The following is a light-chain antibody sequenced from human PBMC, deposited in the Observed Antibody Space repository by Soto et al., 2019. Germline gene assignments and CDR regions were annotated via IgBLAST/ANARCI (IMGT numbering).Light chain of an antibody. V-gene: IGKV3-11*01. CDR2: LAS. CDR1: QAVNTR. J-gene: IGKJ1*01. Sequence: TLSSFPGYRFTLSCRASQAVNTRLAWYQHKPGQAPRLLSYLASNRAAGVPARFSGSGSGTDFTLTISNVEPEDFAVYYCHQRQSWPRTFGQGTKVDIK. CDR3: HQRQSWPRT.